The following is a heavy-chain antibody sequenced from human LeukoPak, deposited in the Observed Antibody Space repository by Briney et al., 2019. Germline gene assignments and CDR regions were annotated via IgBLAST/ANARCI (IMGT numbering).Heavy chain of an antibody. CDR3: ARNRGYCSSTSCSADDAFDI. CDR2: IDPSDSYT. CDR1: GYSFTSYW. V-gene: IGHV5-10-1*01. D-gene: IGHD2-2*01. J-gene: IGHJ3*02. Sequence: GASLQISCKASGYSFTSYWINWVRQVPGKGLEWMGRIDPSDSYTNYSPSFQGHVTISGDKSISTAYLQWSSLKASDTAMYYCARNRGYCSSTSCSADDAFDIWGQGTMVTVSS.